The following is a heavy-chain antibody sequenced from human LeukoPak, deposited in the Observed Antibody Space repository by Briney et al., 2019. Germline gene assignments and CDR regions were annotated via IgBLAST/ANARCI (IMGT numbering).Heavy chain of an antibody. D-gene: IGHD3-10*01. CDR2: INHSGST. J-gene: IGHJ6*03. V-gene: IGHV4-34*01. Sequence: PSETLSLTCAVYGGSFSGYYWNWIRQPPGKGLEWIGEINHSGSTKYNPSLKSRVTISVDTSKNQFSLKLSSVTAADTAVYYCARVGGVRGALGRYYMDVWGKGTTVTVSS. CDR1: GGSFSGYY. CDR3: ARVGGVRGALGRYYMDV.